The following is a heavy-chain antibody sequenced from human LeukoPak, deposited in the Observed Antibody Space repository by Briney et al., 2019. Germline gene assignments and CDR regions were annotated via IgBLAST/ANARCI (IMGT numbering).Heavy chain of an antibody. D-gene: IGHD5-18*01. CDR2: IDYRGST. CDR1: GGSISTYY. CDR3: ARSRSGYSYDHAAFEI. Sequence: SETLPLTCTVSGGSISTYYWSWIRQSPGKGPEWIAYIDYRGSTTYNPSLRSRVTISVDTSRNQFSLKLSSVTAADTAVYYCARSRSGYSYDHAAFEIWGQGTLVTVSS. J-gene: IGHJ3*02. V-gene: IGHV4-59*01.